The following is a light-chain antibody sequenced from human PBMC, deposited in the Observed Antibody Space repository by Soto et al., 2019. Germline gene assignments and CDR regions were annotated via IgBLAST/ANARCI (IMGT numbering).Light chain of an antibody. Sequence: EIVLTQSPGTLSLSPGERATLSCRAGQSVSKSNLAWYQHKPGQAPRLLIYGTSNRATAIPARFTGSGSGTEFTLTISSLQSEDFAVYYCQQYNNWPITFGPGTRLEIK. V-gene: IGKV3-15*01. CDR2: GTS. CDR3: QQYNNWPIT. J-gene: IGKJ5*01. CDR1: QSVSKSN.